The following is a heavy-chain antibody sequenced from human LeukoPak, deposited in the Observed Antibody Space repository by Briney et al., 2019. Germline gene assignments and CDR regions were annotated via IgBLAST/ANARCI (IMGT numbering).Heavy chain of an antibody. D-gene: IGHD3-10*01. CDR1: GFSFSINA. CDR3: AKDRGGISVTMVRGAFDY. V-gene: IGHV3-23*01. CDR2: ITGDGATT. J-gene: IGHJ4*02. Sequence: GGSLRLSCAASGFSFSINAMTWVRQAPGKGLECVSAITGDGATTYYADSVKGRFTISRDNSKNTLYLQMNRLSAEDTAEYYCAKDRGGISVTMVRGAFDYWGQGTLVTVSS.